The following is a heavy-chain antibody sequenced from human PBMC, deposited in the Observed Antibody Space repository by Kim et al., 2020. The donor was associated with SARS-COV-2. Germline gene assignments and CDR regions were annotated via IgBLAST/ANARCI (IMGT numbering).Heavy chain of an antibody. D-gene: IGHD4-17*01. CDR1: GCSISSSISY. V-gene: IGHV4-39*01. Sequence: SETLSLTCSVSGCSISSSISYWGWIRQPPGKGLEWIGSLSYSGRTYYNPALKSRVTISVDTSKNQFSLNLSSVTAADTAVYCCGGLYAYNCFDPWVQ. CDR3: GGLYAYNCFDP. J-gene: IGHJ5*02. CDR2: LSYSGRT.